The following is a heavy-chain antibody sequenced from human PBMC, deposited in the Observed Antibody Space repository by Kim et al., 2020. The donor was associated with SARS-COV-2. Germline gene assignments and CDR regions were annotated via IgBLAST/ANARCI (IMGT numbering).Heavy chain of an antibody. CDR1: GGSFSGYY. Sequence: SETLSLTCAVYGGSFSGYYWSWIRQPPGKGLEWIGEINHSGSTNYNPSLKSRVTISVDTSKNQFSLKLSSVTAADTAVYYCARSLRGGYCSSTSCNHYWGQGTLVTVSS. CDR2: INHSGST. J-gene: IGHJ4*02. CDR3: ARSLRGGYCSSTSCNHY. V-gene: IGHV4-34*01. D-gene: IGHD2-2*01.